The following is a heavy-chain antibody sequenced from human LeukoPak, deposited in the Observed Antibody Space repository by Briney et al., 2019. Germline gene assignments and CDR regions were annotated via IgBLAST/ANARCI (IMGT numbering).Heavy chain of an antibody. CDR3: AHREWFYGSFDY. J-gene: IGHJ4*02. CDR2: IYWDGDK. Sequence: ESGPTLVKPTQTLTLTCTFSAFSLTTNGVGVGWIRQSPGKALEWLALIYWDGDKHYNPSLKSRLTITKDTSKNQVVLTMTNMDPVDTGTYYCAHREWFYGSFDYWGQGTVVTVSS. CDR1: AFSLTTNGVG. V-gene: IGHV2-5*02. D-gene: IGHD3-3*01.